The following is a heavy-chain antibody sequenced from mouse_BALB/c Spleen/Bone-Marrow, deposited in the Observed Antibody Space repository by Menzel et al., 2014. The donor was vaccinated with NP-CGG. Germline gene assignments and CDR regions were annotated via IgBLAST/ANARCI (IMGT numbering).Heavy chain of an antibody. CDR2: LIPSNGGT. CDR1: GYTFTSYY. CDR3: TRRLLYYAMDY. Sequence: VQLQQSGAELVKPGASVKLSCKVPGYTFTSYYLYGVRQRPGQGLKGMGGLIPSNGGTNFNEKFKSKATLTVDKSPSTAYMQLSSLTSEDSAVYYCTRRLLYYAMDYWGQGTSVTVSS. J-gene: IGHJ4*01. V-gene: IGHV1S81*02.